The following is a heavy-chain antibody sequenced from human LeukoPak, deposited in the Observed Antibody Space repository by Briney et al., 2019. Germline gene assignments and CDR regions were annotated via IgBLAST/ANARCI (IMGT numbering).Heavy chain of an antibody. CDR3: ARSPTTVTRGDC. V-gene: IGHV1-18*01. D-gene: IGHD4-17*01. Sequence: ASVKVSCKASGYTFTNYGISWVRQAPGQGLEWMGWINGYNGNTNYAQNLQGRVTMAADTSTNTAYMELRSLRSDDTAMYYCARSPTTVTRGDCWGQGTLVTVSS. CDR2: INGYNGNT. J-gene: IGHJ4*02. CDR1: GYTFTNYG.